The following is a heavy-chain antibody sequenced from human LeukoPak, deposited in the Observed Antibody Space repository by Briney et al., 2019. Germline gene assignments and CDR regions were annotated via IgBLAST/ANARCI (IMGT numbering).Heavy chain of an antibody. V-gene: IGHV1-18*01. CDR3: ARGLWDSSGYYYQYYFDY. CDR2: ISAYNGNT. J-gene: IGHJ4*02. D-gene: IGHD3-22*01. Sequence: ASVKVSCKASGYTFTSYGISWVRQAPGQGLEWMGWISAYNGNTNYAQKLQGRVTMATDTSTCTAYMELRSLRSDDTAVYYCARGLWDSSGYYYQYYFDYWGQGTLVTVSS. CDR1: GYTFTSYG.